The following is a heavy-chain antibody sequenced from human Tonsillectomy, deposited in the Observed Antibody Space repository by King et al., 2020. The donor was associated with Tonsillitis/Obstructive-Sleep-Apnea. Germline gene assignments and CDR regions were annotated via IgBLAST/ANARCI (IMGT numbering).Heavy chain of an antibody. J-gene: IGHJ4*02. CDR3: AKGGHLSGYKY. CDR2: ILYDGSDK. Sequence: VQLVESGGGVVQPGRSLRLSCAASGFTFSTYGMHWVRQAPGKGLEWVAVILYDGSDKYYADSVKGRFTISRDNSKNTLYLQMNSLRAEDTAVYYCAKGGHLSGYKYWGQGTLVTVSS. D-gene: IGHD3-22*01. V-gene: IGHV3-33*06. CDR1: GFTFSTYG.